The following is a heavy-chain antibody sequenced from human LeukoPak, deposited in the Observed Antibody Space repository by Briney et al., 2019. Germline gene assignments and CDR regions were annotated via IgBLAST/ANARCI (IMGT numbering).Heavy chain of an antibody. CDR2: IYYSGST. Sequence: SETLSLTCTVSGGSISSGDYYWSWIRQPPGKGLEWIGYIYYSGSTYYNPSLKSRVTISVDTSKNQFSLKLSSVTAADTAVCYCARVGLGYGYFDYWGQGTLVTVSS. CDR3: ARVGLGYGYFDY. CDR1: GGSISSGDYY. V-gene: IGHV4-30-4*08. D-gene: IGHD5-18*01. J-gene: IGHJ4*02.